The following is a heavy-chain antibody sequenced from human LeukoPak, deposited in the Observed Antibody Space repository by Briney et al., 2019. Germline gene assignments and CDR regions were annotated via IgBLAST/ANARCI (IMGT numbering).Heavy chain of an antibody. J-gene: IGHJ4*02. V-gene: IGHV3-30*02. D-gene: IGHD4-17*01. CDR1: GFTFSSYG. CDR3: AKNPGGTVTTYIFDY. CDR2: IRYDGSNK. Sequence: GGSLRLSCAASGFTFSSYGMHWVRQAPGKGLEWVAFIRYDGSNKYYADSVKGRFTISRDNSKNTLYLQMNSLRAEDTAVYYCAKNPGGTVTTYIFDYWGQGTLVTVSS.